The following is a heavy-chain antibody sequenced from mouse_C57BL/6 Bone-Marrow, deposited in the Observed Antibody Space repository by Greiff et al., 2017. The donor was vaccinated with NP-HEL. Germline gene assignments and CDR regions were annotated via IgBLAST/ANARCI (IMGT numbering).Heavy chain of an antibody. CDR1: GYAFTNYL. J-gene: IGHJ2*01. V-gene: IGHV1-54*01. D-gene: IGHD3-2*02. CDR2: INPGSGGT. CDR3: ARSPAQAPFDY. Sequence: VQLQQSGAELVRPGTSVTVSCKASGYAFTNYLIEWVKQRPGQGLEWIGVINPGSGGTNYNEKFKGKARLTADKSSSTAYMQLSSLTSEDSAVYFCARSPAQAPFDYWGQGTTLTVSS.